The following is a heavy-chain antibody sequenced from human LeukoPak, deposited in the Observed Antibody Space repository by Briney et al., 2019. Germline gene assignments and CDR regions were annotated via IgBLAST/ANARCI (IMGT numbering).Heavy chain of an antibody. V-gene: IGHV4-59*01. J-gene: IGHJ5*02. CDR3: ARGDVWFDP. CDR1: GGSISSYY. CDR2: IYYSGST. Sequence: KPSETLSLTCTVSGGSISSYYWSWIRQPPGKGLEWIGYIYYSGSTNCNPSLKSRVTIPVDTSKNQFSLKLSSVTAADTAVYYCARGDVWFDPWGQGTLVTVSS.